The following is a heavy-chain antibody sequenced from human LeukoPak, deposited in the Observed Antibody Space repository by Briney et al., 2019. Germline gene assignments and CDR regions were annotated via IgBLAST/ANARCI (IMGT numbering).Heavy chain of an antibody. CDR2: INPNSGGT. D-gene: IGHD3/OR15-3a*01. Sequence: GASVKVSCKASGYTFTGYYMHWVRQAPGQGLEWMGWINPNSGGTNYAQKFQGRVTMTRDTFISTAYMELSRLRSDDTAVYYCARRGLVAGIYDLVYGFDIWGQGTMVTVSS. CDR1: GYTFTGYY. CDR3: ARRGLVAGIYDLVYGFDI. J-gene: IGHJ3*02. V-gene: IGHV1-2*02.